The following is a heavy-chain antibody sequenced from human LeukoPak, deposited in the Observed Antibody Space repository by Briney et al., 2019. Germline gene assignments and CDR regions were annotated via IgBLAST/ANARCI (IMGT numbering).Heavy chain of an antibody. D-gene: IGHD6-19*01. CDR1: GFTFSSYW. J-gene: IGHJ4*02. CDR2: IKQDGSEK. CDR3: ARDTVGPSGWYKPGTLFDY. V-gene: IGHV3-7*01. Sequence: PGGSLRLSCAASGFTFSSYWMSWVRQAPGKGLEWVANIKQDGSEKYYVDSVKGRFTISRDNAKNSLYLQMNSLRAEDTAVYYCARDTVGPSGWYKPGTLFDYWGQGTLVTVSS.